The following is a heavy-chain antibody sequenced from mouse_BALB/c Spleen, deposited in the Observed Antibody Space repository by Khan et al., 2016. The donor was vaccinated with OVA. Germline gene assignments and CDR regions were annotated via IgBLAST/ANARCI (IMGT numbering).Heavy chain of an antibody. J-gene: IGHJ2*01. Sequence: QVQLKESGAELAKPGASVQMSCKASGYTFTTYWMHWVKQRPGQGLVWIGYINPTSGYTAYSENFKDKATLSADKSSSTAYMQLSSLTSEDSAVYYCTRDRIDYWGQGTTLTVSS. V-gene: IGHV1-7*01. CDR3: TRDRIDY. CDR1: GYTFTTYW. CDR2: INPTSGYT.